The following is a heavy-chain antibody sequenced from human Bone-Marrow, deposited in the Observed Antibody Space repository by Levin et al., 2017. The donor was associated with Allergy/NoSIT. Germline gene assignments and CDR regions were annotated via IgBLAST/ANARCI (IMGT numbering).Heavy chain of an antibody. CDR1: GYSFTNYW. J-gene: IGHJ4*02. V-gene: IGHV5-51*01. D-gene: IGHD5-18*01. Sequence: GESLKISCKGSGYSFTNYWIGWVRQMPGKGLEWMGIIYPGDSETRYSPSFQGQVTISADKSISTAYLQWSSLKASDTAMFCCARLRGYSYGYEDYWGQGTLVTVSS. CDR2: IYPGDSET. CDR3: ARLRGYSYGYEDY.